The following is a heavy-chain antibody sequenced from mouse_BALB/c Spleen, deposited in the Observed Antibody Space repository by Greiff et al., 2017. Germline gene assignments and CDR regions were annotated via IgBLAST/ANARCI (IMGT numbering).Heavy chain of an antibody. Sequence: VQLQQSGPGLVAPSQSLSITCTVSGFSLTSYGVSWVRQPPGKGLEWLGVIWGDGSSNDHSALISRLCISKDNSKSQVFLKLNSLQTDDTATYYSAKEGGDYDNTWFAYWGQGTLVTVSA. CDR3: AKEGGDYDNTWFAY. CDR1: GFSLTSYG. J-gene: IGHJ3*01. V-gene: IGHV2-3*01. D-gene: IGHD2-4*01. CDR2: IWGDGSS.